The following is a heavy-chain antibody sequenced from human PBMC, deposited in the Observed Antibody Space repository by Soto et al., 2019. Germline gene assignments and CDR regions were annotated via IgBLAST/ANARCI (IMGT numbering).Heavy chain of an antibody. CDR3: AKDDYGDYETDY. Sequence: GGSLRLSCAASGFTFSSYGMHWVRQAPGKGLEWVAVISYDGSNKYYADSVKGRFTISRDNSKNTLYLQMNSLRAEDTAVYYCAKDDYGDYETDYWGQGTLVTVSS. CDR2: ISYDGSNK. CDR1: GFTFSSYG. D-gene: IGHD4-17*01. J-gene: IGHJ4*02. V-gene: IGHV3-30*18.